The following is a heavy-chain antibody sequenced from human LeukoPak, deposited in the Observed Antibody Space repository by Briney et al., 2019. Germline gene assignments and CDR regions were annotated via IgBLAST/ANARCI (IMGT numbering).Heavy chain of an antibody. J-gene: IGHJ4*02. CDR3: ARGSAAAYYLFDY. V-gene: IGHV1-8*01. CDR1: GYTFTSYD. CDR2: MNPNSGNT. Sequence: ASVKVSCKASGYTFTSYDINWVRQATGQGLEWMGWMNPNSGNTGYAQKFQDRVTMTRNTSISTAYMELSSLRSEDTAVYYCARGSAAAYYLFDYWGQGTLVTVSS. D-gene: IGHD6-13*01.